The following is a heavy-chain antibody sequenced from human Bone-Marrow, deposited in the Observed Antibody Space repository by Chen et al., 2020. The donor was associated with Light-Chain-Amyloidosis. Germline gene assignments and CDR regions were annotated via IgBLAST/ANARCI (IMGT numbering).Heavy chain of an antibody. CDR2: IPYDGNNK. D-gene: IGHD3-10*01. Sequence: QVSLVESGGGVVQPGGSLRLSCVASGFTFSNYGMHWVRQAPGKGLEWVAVIPYDGNNKHYADSVQGRFTISRENSEHTLYLQMSSLRAEDSSVYYCAKDLNFGSGTFYSGYYFDYWGQGTLVTVSS. V-gene: IGHV3-30*18. CDR3: AKDLNFGSGTFYSGYYFDY. J-gene: IGHJ4*02. CDR1: GFTFSNYG.